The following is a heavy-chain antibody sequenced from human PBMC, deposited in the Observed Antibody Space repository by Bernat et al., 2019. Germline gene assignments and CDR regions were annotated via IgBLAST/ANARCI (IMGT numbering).Heavy chain of an antibody. CDR1: GFTFSSYG. CDR2: IWYDGSNK. J-gene: IGHJ5*02. Sequence: QVQLVESGGGVVQPGRSLRLSCAASGFTFSSYGMHWVRQAPGKGLEWVAVIWYDGSNKYYADSVKGRFTISRDNSKNTLYLQMNSLRAEDTAVYYCARGYSSSGWEKYNWFDPWGQGTLVTVSS. CDR3: ARGYSSSGWEKYNWFDP. V-gene: IGHV3-33*01. D-gene: IGHD6-13*01.